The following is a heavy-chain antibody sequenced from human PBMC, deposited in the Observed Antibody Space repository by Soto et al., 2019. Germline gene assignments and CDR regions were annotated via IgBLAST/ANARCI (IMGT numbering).Heavy chain of an antibody. CDR3: ARCYCSVGSCYTCWHFDL. D-gene: IGHD2-15*01. CDR1: GYTFNNYG. CDR2: IGPYNGNT. Sequence: QVQLVQSGAEVKKPGASVKVSCKASGYTFNNYGISWVRQAPGQGLEWMGWIGPYNGNTDHAQNFQGRVTMTTDTSTNTAYMELRSLRSDDTALYSCARCYCSVGSCYTCWHFDLWGRGTLVTVSS. J-gene: IGHJ2*01. V-gene: IGHV1-18*01.